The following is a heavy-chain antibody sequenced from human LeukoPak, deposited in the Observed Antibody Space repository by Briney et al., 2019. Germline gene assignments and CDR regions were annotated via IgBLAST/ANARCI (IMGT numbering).Heavy chain of an antibody. J-gene: IGHJ6*02. CDR3: TTEGSSSKWYRKYYGMDV. CDR1: GFTFSNAW. V-gene: IGHV3-15*01. Sequence: PGGSLRLSCAASGFTFSNAWMSWVRQAPGKGLEWVGRIKSKTDGGTTDYAAPVKGRFTISRDDSKNTLYLQMNSLKTEDTAVYYCTTEGSSSKWYRKYYGMDVWGQGTTVTVSS. CDR2: IKSKTDGGTT. D-gene: IGHD1-26*01.